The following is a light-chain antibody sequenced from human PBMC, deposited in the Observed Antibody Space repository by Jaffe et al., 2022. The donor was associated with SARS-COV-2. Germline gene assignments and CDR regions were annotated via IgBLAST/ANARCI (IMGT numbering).Light chain of an antibody. J-gene: IGKJ2*01. CDR3: QQYDNLPFI. Sequence: DIQMTQSPSSLSASVGDRVTITCQASQDISNYLNWYQQKPGKAPKLLIYDASNLETGVPSRFSGSGSGTDFTFTISSLQPEDIATYYCQQYDNLPFIFGQGTKLEIK. CDR2: DAS. CDR1: QDISNY. V-gene: IGKV1-33*01.